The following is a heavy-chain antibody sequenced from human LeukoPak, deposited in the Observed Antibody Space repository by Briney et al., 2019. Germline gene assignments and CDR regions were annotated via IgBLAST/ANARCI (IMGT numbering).Heavy chain of an antibody. V-gene: IGHV1-24*01. CDR3: ARGTLWFGELLSFDY. D-gene: IGHD3-10*01. CDR1: GYTLTELS. Sequence: ASVKVSCKVSGYTLTELSMHWVRQAPGKGLEWMGGFDPEDGETIYAQKFQGRVTMTTDTSTSTAYMELRSLRSDDTAVYYCARGTLWFGELLSFDYWGQGTLVTVSS. J-gene: IGHJ4*02. CDR2: FDPEDGET.